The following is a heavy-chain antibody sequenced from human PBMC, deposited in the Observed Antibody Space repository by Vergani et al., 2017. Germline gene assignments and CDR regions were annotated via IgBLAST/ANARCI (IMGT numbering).Heavy chain of an antibody. CDR2: IYYSGST. CDR3: ARAWALVPAAKGYFDY. Sequence: QVQLQQWGAGLLKPSETLSLTCTVSGGSISSYYWSWIRQPPGKGLEWIGYIYYSGSTNYNPSLKSRVTISVDTSKNQFSLKLSSVTAADTAVYYCARAWALVPAAKGYFDYWGQGTLVTVSS. D-gene: IGHD2-2*01. CDR1: GGSISSYY. J-gene: IGHJ4*02. V-gene: IGHV4-59*01.